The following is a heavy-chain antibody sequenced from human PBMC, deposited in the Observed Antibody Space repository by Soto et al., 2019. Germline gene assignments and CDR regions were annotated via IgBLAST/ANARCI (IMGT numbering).Heavy chain of an antibody. CDR1: GGTFSSYA. CDR2: IIPIFGTE. D-gene: IGHD6-13*01. V-gene: IGHV1-69*01. J-gene: IGHJ6*02. CDR3: ARDRIAGSKYYYGMDV. Sequence: QVQLVQSGAEVKKPGSSVRVACKASGGTFSSYAISWVRQAPGQGLEWMGGIIPIFGTENYAQKFQGRVTITADESTSTAYMELSSLRSEDTAVYYCARDRIAGSKYYYGMDVWGQGTTVTVSS.